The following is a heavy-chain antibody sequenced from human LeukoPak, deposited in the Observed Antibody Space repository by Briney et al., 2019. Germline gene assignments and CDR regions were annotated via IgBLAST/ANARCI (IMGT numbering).Heavy chain of an antibody. J-gene: IGHJ4*02. CDR1: GLTVTNNH. V-gene: IGHV3-66*01. CDR2: LYSDGDT. Sequence: PGGSLRLSCTASGLTVTNNHWHWVRQPPGKGPEWISNLYSDGDTKYADSVKGGFSSSRDSYRNTLYLQMNGLRAEDTAVYYCTYGDYPLTYWGQGTLVSVSS. D-gene: IGHD4-17*01. CDR3: TYGDYPLTY.